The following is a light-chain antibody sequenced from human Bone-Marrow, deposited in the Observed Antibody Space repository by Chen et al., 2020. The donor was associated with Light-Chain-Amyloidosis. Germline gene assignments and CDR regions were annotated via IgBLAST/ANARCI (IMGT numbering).Light chain of an antibody. CDR1: SGSIATNY. CDR3: QSYQGSSQGV. Sequence: NFMLTQPHSVSESPGKTVIISFTRSSGSIATNYVQWYQQRPGSSPTTVIYEDAQRPSGVPERFSGSIDRSSNSASLTISGLKTEDEADYYCQSYQGSSQGVFGGGTKLTVL. J-gene: IGLJ3*02. V-gene: IGLV6-57*01. CDR2: EDA.